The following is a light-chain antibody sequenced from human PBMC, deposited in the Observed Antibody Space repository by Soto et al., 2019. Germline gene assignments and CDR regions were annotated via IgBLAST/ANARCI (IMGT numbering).Light chain of an antibody. CDR3: SSFTTSATLV. V-gene: IGLV2-14*03. J-gene: IGLJ3*02. CDR1: NSDVGAYNY. CDR2: DVS. Sequence: QSALTQPASVSGSPGQSITISSAGSNSDVGAYNYVSWYQQHPGKAPKLIIFDVSNRPSGVSDRFSASKSGNTASLTISGLQAEDEADYYCSSFTTSATLVFGGGTKVTVL.